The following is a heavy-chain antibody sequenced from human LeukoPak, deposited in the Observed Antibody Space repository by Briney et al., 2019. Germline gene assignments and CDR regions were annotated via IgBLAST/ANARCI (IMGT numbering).Heavy chain of an antibody. Sequence: GGSLRLSCSASGFTFSRYGMHWLRQGPGKGLEWVAVIWHDGSKTLYADSVQGRFTISRDDSKSTLYLQMNSLTVEDAAVYYCARDPGVTYYYFDHWGQGSLVIVSS. J-gene: IGHJ4*02. CDR1: GFTFSRYG. CDR2: IWHDGSKT. D-gene: IGHD2-8*01. V-gene: IGHV3-33*01. CDR3: ARDPGVTYYYFDH.